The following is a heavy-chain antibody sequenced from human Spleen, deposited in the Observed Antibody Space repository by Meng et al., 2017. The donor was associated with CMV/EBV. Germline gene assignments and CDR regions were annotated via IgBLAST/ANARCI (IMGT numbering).Heavy chain of an antibody. CDR1: GGSISSDY. V-gene: IGHV4-4*07. Sequence: QVLLQESGPGLVRPSETLSLTRTVSGGSISSDYWSWIRQPAGKGLEWIGRIYTSGSTNYNPSLKSRVTMSVDTSKNQFSLKLSSVTAADTAVYYCAREPQFDFWSGYRGGWFDPWGQGTLVTVSS. CDR2: IYTSGST. CDR3: AREPQFDFWSGYRGGWFDP. D-gene: IGHD3-3*01. J-gene: IGHJ5*02.